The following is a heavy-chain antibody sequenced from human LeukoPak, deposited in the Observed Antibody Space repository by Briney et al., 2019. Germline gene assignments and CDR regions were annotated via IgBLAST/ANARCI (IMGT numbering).Heavy chain of an antibody. CDR1: GFTFTTYA. D-gene: IGHD5-24*01. CDR3: AKAKGEERWLPYGAFDI. CDR2: ISGSGGST. V-gene: IGHV3-23*01. Sequence: GGPLRLSCAASGFTFTTYAMSWVRQAPGKGLECVSAISGSGGSTFYADSVKGRFTISRDSSKNTLYLQMNSLRAEDTAVYYCAKAKGEERWLPYGAFDIWGQGTMVTVSS. J-gene: IGHJ3*02.